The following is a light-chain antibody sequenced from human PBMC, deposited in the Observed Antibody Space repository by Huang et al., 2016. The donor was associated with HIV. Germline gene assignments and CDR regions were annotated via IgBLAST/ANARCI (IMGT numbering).Light chain of an antibody. V-gene: IGKV3-15*01. CDR2: GAS. J-gene: IGKJ4*01. CDR3: QQYNNWPPLT. CDR1: QSVSSN. Sequence: EIVMTQSPATLSVSPGERATLSRRASQSVSSNLAWYQQKPGQAPRLLIYGASTRATCIPARFSGSGSGTEFTLTISSLQSEDFAVYYCQQYNNWPPLTFGGGTKVEIK.